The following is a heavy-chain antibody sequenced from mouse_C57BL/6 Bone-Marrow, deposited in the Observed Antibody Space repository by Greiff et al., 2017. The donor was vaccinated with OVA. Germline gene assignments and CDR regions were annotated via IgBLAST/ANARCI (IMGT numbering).Heavy chain of an antibody. CDR3: ARALYYYGSSYDFDY. Sequence: EVKLMESGPVLVKPGASVKMSCKASGYTFTDYYMNWVKQSHGKSLEWIGVINPYNGGTSYNQKFKGKATLTVDKSSSTAYMELNSLTSEDSAVYYCARALYYYGSSYDFDYWGQGTTLTVSS. CDR2: INPYNGGT. V-gene: IGHV1-19*01. D-gene: IGHD1-1*01. CDR1: GYTFTDYY. J-gene: IGHJ2*01.